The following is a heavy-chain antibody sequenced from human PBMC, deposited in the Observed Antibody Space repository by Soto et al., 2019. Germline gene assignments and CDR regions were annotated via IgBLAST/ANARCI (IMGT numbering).Heavy chain of an antibody. J-gene: IGHJ4*02. Sequence: GGSLRLSCTASGFTFGDYAMSWFRQAPGKGLEWVGFIRSKAYGGTTEYAASVKGRFTISRDDSKSIAYLQMNSLKTEDTAVYYCTRDRRWQQLVHPPDYWGQGTLVTVSS. CDR1: GFTFGDYA. D-gene: IGHD6-13*01. CDR2: IRSKAYGGTT. CDR3: TRDRRWQQLVHPPDY. V-gene: IGHV3-49*03.